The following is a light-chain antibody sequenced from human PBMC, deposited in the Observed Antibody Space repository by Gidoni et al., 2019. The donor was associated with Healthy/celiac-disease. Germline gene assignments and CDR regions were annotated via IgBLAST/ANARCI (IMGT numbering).Light chain of an antibody. J-gene: IGLJ2*01. V-gene: IGLV3-21*02. CDR2: DDS. CDR3: QVWDSSSDVV. Sequence: SVAPGQTARITCGGNNIGSKSVHWYQQKPGQAPVLVVYDDSDQPSGIPERFSGSTSGNKATLTISRVEAGDDADYYCQVWDSSSDVVFGGGTKLTVL. CDR1: NIGSKS.